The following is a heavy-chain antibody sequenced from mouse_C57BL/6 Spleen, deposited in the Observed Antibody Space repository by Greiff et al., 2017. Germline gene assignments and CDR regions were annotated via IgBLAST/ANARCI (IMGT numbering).Heavy chain of an antibody. V-gene: IGHV5-4*03. CDR1: GFTFSSYA. Sequence: EVKLVESGGGLVKPGGSLKLSCAASGFTFSSYAMSWVRQTPEKRLEWVATISDGGSYTYYPDNVKGRFTISRDNAKNNLYLQMSHLKSEDTAMYYCARADYGSSYDYAMDYWGQGTSVTVSS. CDR2: ISDGGSYT. D-gene: IGHD1-1*01. J-gene: IGHJ4*01. CDR3: ARADYGSSYDYAMDY.